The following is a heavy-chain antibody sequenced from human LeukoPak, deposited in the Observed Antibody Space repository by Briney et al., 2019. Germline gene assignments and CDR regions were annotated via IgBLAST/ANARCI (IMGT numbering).Heavy chain of an antibody. Sequence: GRSLRLSCAASGFTFSSYGMHWVRRAPGKGLEWVAVISYDGSNKYYADSVKGRFTISRDNSKNTLYLQMNSLRAEDTAVYYCAKPSESSGPTPDAFDIWGQGTMVTVSS. V-gene: IGHV3-30*18. CDR3: AKPSESSGPTPDAFDI. CDR2: ISYDGSNK. CDR1: GFTFSSYG. D-gene: IGHD3-22*01. J-gene: IGHJ3*02.